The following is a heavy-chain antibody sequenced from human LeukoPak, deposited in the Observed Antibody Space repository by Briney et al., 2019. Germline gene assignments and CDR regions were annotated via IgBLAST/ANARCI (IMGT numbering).Heavy chain of an antibody. V-gene: IGHV3-11*01. J-gene: IGHJ4*02. CDR2: IGSSGNTI. Sequence: LSLTCTVSGGSISSRGYYWGWIRQAPGKGLEWVSYIGSSGNTIYYADSVKGRFTISRDNAKNSLYLQMNSLRADDTAVYYCARSSLSSSWLFDYWGQGTLVTVSS. CDR1: GGSISSRGYY. D-gene: IGHD6-13*01. CDR3: ARSSLSSSWLFDY.